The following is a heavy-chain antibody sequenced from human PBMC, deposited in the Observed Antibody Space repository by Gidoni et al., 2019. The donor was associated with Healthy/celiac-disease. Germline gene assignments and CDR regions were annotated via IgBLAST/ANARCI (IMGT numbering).Heavy chain of an antibody. CDR1: GFTFSSYS. Sequence: EVQLVESGGGLVQPGGSLILSCAASGFTFSSYSMNWVRQAPGKGQEWVSYISSSSSTIYYAESVKGRFTISRDNAKNSLYLQMDSLRDEDTAVYYCAKFIADFDYWGQGTLVTVSS. D-gene: IGHD6-13*01. CDR2: ISSSSSTI. V-gene: IGHV3-48*02. J-gene: IGHJ4*02. CDR3: AKFIADFDY.